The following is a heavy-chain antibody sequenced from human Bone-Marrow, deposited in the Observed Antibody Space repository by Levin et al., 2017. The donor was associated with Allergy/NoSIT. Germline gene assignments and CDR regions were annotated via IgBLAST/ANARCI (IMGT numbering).Heavy chain of an antibody. CDR3: AREDGSTFDY. Sequence: SQTLSLTCTVSGGSISGGGYYWCWIRQHPGKGLEWIGCISYIGSTHYNPSLKSRVTISADTSKSQFSLKLTSVTAADTAVYYCAREDGSTFDYWGQGTLVTVSS. CDR1: GGSISGGGYY. D-gene: IGHD5-24*01. CDR2: ISYIGST. V-gene: IGHV4-31*03. J-gene: IGHJ4*02.